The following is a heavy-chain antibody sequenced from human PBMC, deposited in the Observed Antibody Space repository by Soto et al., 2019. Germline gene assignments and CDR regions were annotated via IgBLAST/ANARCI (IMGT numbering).Heavy chain of an antibody. Sequence: PGGSLRLSCAASGFTFSYSYMSWIRQAPGKGLEWISYITFSGNTVYYADSLKGRFTISRDNAKNSLYPQMNRLRAEDTAVYYCARVSWREKYGMDVWGQGTTVTVSS. CDR3: ARVSWREKYGMDV. CDR1: GFTFSYSY. J-gene: IGHJ6*02. CDR2: ITFSGNTV. V-gene: IGHV3-11*01.